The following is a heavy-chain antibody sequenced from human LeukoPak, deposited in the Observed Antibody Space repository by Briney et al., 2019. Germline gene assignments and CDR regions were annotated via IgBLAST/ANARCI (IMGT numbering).Heavy chain of an antibody. CDR2: ISSSGSSM. D-gene: IGHD2-2*01. J-gene: IGHJ5*02. CDR1: GFTFSSYE. CDR3: ASTRIVGYQLPRTTNWFDP. V-gene: IGHV3-48*03. Sequence: GGSLRLSCAASGFTFSSYEMNWVRQAPGKGLEWVSYISSSGSSMYYADSVEGRFTISRDNAKNSLYLQMNSLRAEDTAVYYCASTRIVGYQLPRTTNWFDPWGQGTLVTVSS.